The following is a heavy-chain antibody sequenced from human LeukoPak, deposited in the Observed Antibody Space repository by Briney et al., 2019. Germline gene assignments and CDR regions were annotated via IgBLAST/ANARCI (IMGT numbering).Heavy chain of an antibody. J-gene: IGHJ4*02. D-gene: IGHD3-22*01. CDR3: ARAEDYYDSSCDY. V-gene: IGHV1-46*01. Sequence: GSVRVSCKASGYTFTSYYMHWVRQAPGQGLEWMGVINPSGGSTNYAQKFQGRVTMTRDNSTSTVYMELSSLRSEDTAVYYCARAEDYYDSSCDYWGQGTLVTVSS. CDR2: INPSGGST. CDR1: GYTFTSYY.